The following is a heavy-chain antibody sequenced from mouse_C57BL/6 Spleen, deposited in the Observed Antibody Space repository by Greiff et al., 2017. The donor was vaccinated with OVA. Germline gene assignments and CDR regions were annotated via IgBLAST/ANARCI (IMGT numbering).Heavy chain of an antibody. V-gene: IGHV5-15*01. Sequence: EVKLQESGGGLVQPGGSLKLSCAASGFTFSDYGMAWVRQAPRKGPEWVAFISNLAYSIYYADTVTGRFTISRENAKNPLYLEMSSLRSEDTAMYYCARHRTSTVVATYDAMDYWGQGTSVTVSS. CDR3: ARHRTSTVVATYDAMDY. CDR1: GFTFSDYG. J-gene: IGHJ4*01. CDR2: ISNLAYSI. D-gene: IGHD1-1*01.